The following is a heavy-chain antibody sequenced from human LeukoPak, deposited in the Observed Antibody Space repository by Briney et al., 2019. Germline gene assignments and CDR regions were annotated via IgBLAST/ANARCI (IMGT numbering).Heavy chain of an antibody. V-gene: IGHV1-2*02. CDR2: INPNSGGT. J-gene: IGHJ4*02. D-gene: IGHD6-6*01. CDR3: ARDGWRSSSSGDY. Sequence: ASVKVSCKASGYTFTGYYMHWVRQAPGQGLEWMGWINPNSGGTNYAQKLQGRVTMTTDTSTSTAYMELRSLRSDDTAVYYCARDGWRSSSSGDYWGQGTLVTVSS. CDR1: GYTFTGYY.